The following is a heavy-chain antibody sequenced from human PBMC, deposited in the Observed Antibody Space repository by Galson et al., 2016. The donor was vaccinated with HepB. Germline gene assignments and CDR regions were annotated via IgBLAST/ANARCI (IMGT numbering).Heavy chain of an antibody. V-gene: IGHV3-23*01. CDR1: GFTFSSYT. Sequence: SLRLSCAASGFTFSSYTMTWVRQAPGKGLDWVSTISGSGGDTHYADSVKGRFTFSRDNSKNTVYVQMTSLRAEDTAVYYCASGTTVTTSNSFWYFDLWGRGTLVTVSS. CDR3: ASGTTVTTSNSFWYFDL. CDR2: ISGSGGDT. D-gene: IGHD4-17*01. J-gene: IGHJ2*01.